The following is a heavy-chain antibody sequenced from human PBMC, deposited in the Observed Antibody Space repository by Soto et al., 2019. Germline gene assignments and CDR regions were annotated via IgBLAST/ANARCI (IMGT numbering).Heavy chain of an antibody. Sequence: ASVKVSCKASGYTFTGYYMHWVRQAPGEGREWMGWINPNSGGTNYAQKFQGWVTMSRDTSISTAYMELSRLRSDDTAVYYCARADIVATEFDYWGQGTLVTSPQ. CDR2: INPNSGGT. J-gene: IGHJ4*02. D-gene: IGHD5-12*01. CDR3: ARADIVATEFDY. V-gene: IGHV1-2*04. CDR1: GYTFTGYY.